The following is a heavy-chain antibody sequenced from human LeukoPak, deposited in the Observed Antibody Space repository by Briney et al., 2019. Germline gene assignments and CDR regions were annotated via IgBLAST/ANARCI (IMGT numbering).Heavy chain of an antibody. CDR1: GFTFSSYG. D-gene: IGHD3-22*01. J-gene: IGHJ4*02. CDR3: ARDVRYYYDSSGYDTQGV. CDR2: IRYDGSNK. V-gene: IGHV3-30*02. Sequence: GGSLRLSCAASGFTFSSYGMHWVRQAPGKGLEWVAFIRYDGSNKYYADSVKGRFTISRDNSKNTLYLQMNSLRAEDTAVYYCARDVRYYYDSSGYDTQGVWGQGTLVTVSS.